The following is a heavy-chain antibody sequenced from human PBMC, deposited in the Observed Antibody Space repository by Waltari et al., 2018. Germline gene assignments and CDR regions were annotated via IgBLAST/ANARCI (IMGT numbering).Heavy chain of an antibody. D-gene: IGHD3-22*01. CDR2: IYSGGST. CDR3: ARVSRDYDSSGSIES. V-gene: IGHV3-53*01. J-gene: IGHJ4*02. CDR1: GFTVSSNY. Sequence: EVQLVESGGGLIQPGGSLRLSCAASGFTVSSNYMSWVRQAPGKGLEWVSVIYSGGSTYYADSVKGRFTISRDNSKNTLYLQMNSLRAEDTAVYYCARVSRDYDSSGSIESWGQGTLVTVSS.